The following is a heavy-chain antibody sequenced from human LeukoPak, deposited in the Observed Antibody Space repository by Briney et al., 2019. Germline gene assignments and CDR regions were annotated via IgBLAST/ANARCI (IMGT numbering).Heavy chain of an antibody. V-gene: IGHV3-11*01. J-gene: IGHJ4*02. Sequence: GGSLRLSCAASGFTFSDYNMNWVRQAPGKGLEWVSYITNGGSTIHHADSVKGRFTISRDNAKKTLYLQMNSLRTEDTAVYYCAREYGEDHYAADYWGQGTLVTVSS. D-gene: IGHD3-10*01. CDR1: GFTFSDYN. CDR3: AREYGEDHYAADY. CDR2: ITNGGSTI.